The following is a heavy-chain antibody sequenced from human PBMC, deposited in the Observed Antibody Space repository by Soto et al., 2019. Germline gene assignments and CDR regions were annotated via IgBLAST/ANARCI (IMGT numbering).Heavy chain of an antibody. J-gene: IGHJ4*02. V-gene: IGHV4-34*01. CDR2: IPHSGST. CDR1: GGSFPGYY. CDR3: ARRGPLAYCGGDCYFRGGFNY. Sequence: TLSLPCAVYGGSFPGYYWSLIRQPPGKGLEWIGEIPHSGSTNYNPSLKSRVNIPVDTSKNQFSLKLSSVTAADTAVYYRARRGPLAYCGGDCYFRGGFNYWGQGTLVTVSS. D-gene: IGHD2-21*02.